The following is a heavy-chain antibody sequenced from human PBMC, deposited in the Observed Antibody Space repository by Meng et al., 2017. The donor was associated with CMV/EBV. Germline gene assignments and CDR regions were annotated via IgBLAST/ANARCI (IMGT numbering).Heavy chain of an antibody. Sequence: SETLSLTCTVSGGSISSYYWSWIRQPPGKGLEWIGYIYYSGSTNYNPSLKSRVTISVDTSKNQFSLKLSSVTAADTAMYYCARRTSRRAFDIWGQGTMVTVSS. CDR2: IYYSGST. CDR3: ARRTSRRAFDI. D-gene: IGHD2-2*01. J-gene: IGHJ3*02. CDR1: GGSISSYY. V-gene: IGHV4-59*01.